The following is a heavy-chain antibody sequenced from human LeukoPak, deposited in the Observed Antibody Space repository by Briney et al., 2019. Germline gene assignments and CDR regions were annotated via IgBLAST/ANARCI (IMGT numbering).Heavy chain of an antibody. Sequence: TSETLSLTCTVSGGSIGTYYWSWIRQSPGKGLEWIGYIYVTGTRYNPYLQSRVTIPVDRSRNQFFLKMSSVTAADTAVYYCARHIGGGIEDMDVWGKGTKVIVSS. CDR3: ARHIGGGIEDMDV. J-gene: IGHJ6*03. V-gene: IGHV4-59*08. D-gene: IGHD3-16*02. CDR1: GGSIGTYY. CDR2: IYVTGT.